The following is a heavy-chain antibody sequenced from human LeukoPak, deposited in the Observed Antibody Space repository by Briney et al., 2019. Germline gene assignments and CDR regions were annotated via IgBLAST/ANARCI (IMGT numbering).Heavy chain of an antibody. V-gene: IGHV3-30*18. J-gene: IGHJ4*02. CDR2: ISYDGSNK. Sequence: PGGSLRLSCAASGFTFSSYGMHWVRQAPGKGLEWVAVISYDGSNKYYADSVKGRFTISRDNSKNTLYLQMNSLRAEDTAVYYCAKDPARGYSYGYVSYWGQGTLVTVSS. CDR1: GFTFSSYG. CDR3: AKDPARGYSYGYVSY. D-gene: IGHD5-18*01.